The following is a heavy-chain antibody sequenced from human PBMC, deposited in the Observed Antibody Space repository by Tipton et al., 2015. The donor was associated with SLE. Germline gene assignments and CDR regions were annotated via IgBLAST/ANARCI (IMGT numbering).Heavy chain of an antibody. D-gene: IGHD3-3*01. CDR2: IHHSGTT. Sequence: GLVKPSETVSLTCTVSGGSISNYYWSWIRQPPGKGLEWIGYIHHSGTTNYNPSLQSRVTISVNTSKNQFSLRLSSVTAADTAMFYCASGTLEWSHEPDYWGQGTLVTVSS. V-gene: IGHV4-59*12. CDR1: GGSISNYY. J-gene: IGHJ4*02. CDR3: ASGTLEWSHEPDY.